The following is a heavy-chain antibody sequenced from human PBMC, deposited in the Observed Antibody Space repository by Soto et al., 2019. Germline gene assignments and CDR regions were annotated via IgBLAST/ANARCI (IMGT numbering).Heavy chain of an antibody. D-gene: IGHD6-13*01. CDR1: GGSISSGSYY. V-gene: IGHV4-39*01. CDR3: ARGTGYSSSWYQSLIDF. Sequence: SETLSLTCTVSGGSISSGSYYWGWIRQPPGKGLEWIGIIYYSGSTYYNPSLKSRVTISVDTSKNQFSLKLSSVTAADTAVYYCARGTGYSSSWYQSLIDFWGQGTLVTVSS. CDR2: IYYSGST. J-gene: IGHJ4*02.